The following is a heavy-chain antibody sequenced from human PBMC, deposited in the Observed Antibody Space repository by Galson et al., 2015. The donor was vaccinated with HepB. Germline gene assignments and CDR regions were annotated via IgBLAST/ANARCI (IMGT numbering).Heavy chain of an antibody. V-gene: IGHV1-18*04. D-gene: IGHD3-10*01. Sequence: SVKVSCKASGYTFTRDGITWVRQAPGQGLEWMGWISVYSGYINYAQKFQGRVTLTTDTSTSTAYMEVTNLRFDDTAVYFCARVGGDSVVSNWFDPWGQGTLVTV. CDR1: GYTFTRDG. CDR2: ISVYSGYI. CDR3: ARVGGDSVVSNWFDP. J-gene: IGHJ5*02.